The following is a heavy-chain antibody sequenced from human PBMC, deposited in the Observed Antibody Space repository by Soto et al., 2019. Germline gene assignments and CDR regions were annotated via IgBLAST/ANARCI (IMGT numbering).Heavy chain of an antibody. Sequence: SETLSLTCAISGDSVSSNSATWNWIRQSPSRGLEWLGRTYYRSKWYNEYAVSVKSRITINPDTSKNQFSLQLNSVTPEDTAVYYCARATRTWFDPWGQGTLVTVSA. D-gene: IGHD4-17*01. J-gene: IGHJ5*02. V-gene: IGHV6-1*01. CDR2: TYYRSKWYN. CDR1: GDSVSSNSAT. CDR3: ARATRTWFDP.